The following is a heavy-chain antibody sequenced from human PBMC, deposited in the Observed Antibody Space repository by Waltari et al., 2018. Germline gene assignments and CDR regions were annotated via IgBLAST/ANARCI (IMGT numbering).Heavy chain of an antibody. CDR2: IYYSGST. Sequence: QLQLQESGPGLVKPSETLSLTCTVSGGSISSSRYYWGWIRQPPGKGLEWIGSIYYSGSTYYNPSLKSRVTISVDTSKNQFSLKLSSVTAADTAVYYCARLVSEAAAEYWGQGTLVTVSS. J-gene: IGHJ4*02. CDR3: ARLVSEAAAEY. CDR1: GGSISSSRYY. D-gene: IGHD6-13*01. V-gene: IGHV4-39*01.